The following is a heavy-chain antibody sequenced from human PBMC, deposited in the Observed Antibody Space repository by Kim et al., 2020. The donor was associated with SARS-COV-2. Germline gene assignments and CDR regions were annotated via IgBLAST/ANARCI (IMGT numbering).Heavy chain of an antibody. CDR2: ISIRSSYI. CDR3: ARSRDGYTNSAFDL. D-gene: IGHD5-12*01. CDR1: GFILSSYT. V-gene: IGHV3-21*01. J-gene: IGHJ4*02. Sequence: GGSLRLSCAASGFILSSYTMNWVRQAPGRGLEWVSSISIRSSYIYYADSVKGRFTISRDNVENSLFLQINSLTVEDTAVYFCARSRDGYTNSAFDLWGRGTQVTVSS.